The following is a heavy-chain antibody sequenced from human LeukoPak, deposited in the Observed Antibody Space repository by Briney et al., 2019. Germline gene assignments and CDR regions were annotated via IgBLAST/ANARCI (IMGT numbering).Heavy chain of an antibody. Sequence: SETLSLTCTVSGGSISSSSYYWGWIRQPPGKGLEWIGSIYYSGSTYYNPSLKSRVTISVDTSKNQFSLKLSSVTAADTAVYYCARHEGSGSYLPYAFDIWGQGTMVTVSS. D-gene: IGHD1-26*01. CDR2: IYYSGST. V-gene: IGHV4-39*01. CDR1: GGSISSSSYY. CDR3: ARHEGSGSYLPYAFDI. J-gene: IGHJ3*02.